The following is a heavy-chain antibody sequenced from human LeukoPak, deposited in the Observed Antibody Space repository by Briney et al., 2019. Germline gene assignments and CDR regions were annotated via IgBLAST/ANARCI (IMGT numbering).Heavy chain of an antibody. D-gene: IGHD2-15*01. CDR2: IYSGGST. J-gene: IGHJ4*02. CDR1: GFTVSSNY. CDR3: ARVLKGSGGSLRPRFDY. V-gene: IGHV3-53*01. Sequence: DPGGSLRLSCAASGFTVSSNYMSWVRQAPGKGLEWVSVIYSGGSTYYADSVKGRFTISRDNSKNTLYLQMNSLRAEDTAVYYCARVLKGSGGSLRPRFDYWGQGTLVTVSS.